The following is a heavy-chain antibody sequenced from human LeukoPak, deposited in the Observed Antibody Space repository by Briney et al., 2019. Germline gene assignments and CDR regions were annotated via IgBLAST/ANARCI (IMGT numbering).Heavy chain of an antibody. CDR2: IYYSGST. CDR3: ARGPDCSTTSCHYYYYMDV. CDR1: GGSISSGSYY. D-gene: IGHD2-2*01. Sequence: PSETLSLTCTASGGSISSGSYYWSWIRQPAGKGLEWIGYIYYSGSTNYNPSLKSRVTISVDTSKNQFSLKLSSVTAADTAVYYCARGPDCSTTSCHYYYYMDVWGKGTTVTISS. V-gene: IGHV4-61*10. J-gene: IGHJ6*03.